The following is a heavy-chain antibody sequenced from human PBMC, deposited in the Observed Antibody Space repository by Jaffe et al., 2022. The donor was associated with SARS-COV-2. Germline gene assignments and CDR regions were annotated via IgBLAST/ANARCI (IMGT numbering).Heavy chain of an antibody. CDR2: IKSKTDGGTT. CDR3: TTEVAVAGVFDY. V-gene: IGHV3-15*01. CDR1: GFTFSNAW. J-gene: IGHJ4*02. Sequence: EVQLVESGGGLVKPGGSLRLSCAASGFTFSNAWMSWVRQAPGKGLEWVGRIKSKTDGGTTDYAAPVKGRFTISRDDSKNTLYLQMNSLKTEDTAVYYCTTEVAVAGVFDYWGQGTLVTVSS. D-gene: IGHD6-19*01.